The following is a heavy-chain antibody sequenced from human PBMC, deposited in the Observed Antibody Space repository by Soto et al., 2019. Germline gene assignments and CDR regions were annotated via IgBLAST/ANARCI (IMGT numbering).Heavy chain of an antibody. V-gene: IGHV4-31*03. D-gene: IGHD1-26*01. CDR3: ARRRGAFDY. CDR1: GGSFSSSVHY. Sequence: QVQLRESGPGLVKPSQTLALTCTVSGGSFSSSVHYWSWIRQHPGKGLEWIGYISYTGSAYYNPSLKSRVTMSVDTSKNQFSLKLSSVTAADTAVYYCARRRGAFDYWGQGTLVTVSS. CDR2: ISYTGSA. J-gene: IGHJ4*02.